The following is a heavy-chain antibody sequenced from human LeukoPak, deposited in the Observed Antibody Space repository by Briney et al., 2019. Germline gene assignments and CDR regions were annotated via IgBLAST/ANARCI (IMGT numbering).Heavy chain of an antibody. Sequence: PGGXLRLSCAASGFTFSSYGMHWVRQAPGKGLEGVAVIWYDGSNKYYADSVKGRFTISRDNSNNPLYLQMNSLRAEDTAVYYCARGPYYYDSSGYFQHWGQGTLVTVSS. D-gene: IGHD3-22*01. J-gene: IGHJ1*01. CDR2: IWYDGSNK. CDR1: GFTFSSYG. CDR3: ARGPYYYDSSGYFQH. V-gene: IGHV3-33*01.